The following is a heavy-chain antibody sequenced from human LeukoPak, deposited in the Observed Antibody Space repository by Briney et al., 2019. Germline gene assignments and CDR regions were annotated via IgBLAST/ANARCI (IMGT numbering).Heavy chain of an antibody. Sequence: PGGSLRLSCVASEFSFSNYGIHWVRQAPGQGLEWVAVIWSDVSNKYYADSVKGRFTISTHNSKNTPYLQINSVRSEDTAVYYCGRGGRGQADLVKWTRSTFDIWGQGGMLTVSS. CDR3: GRGGRGQADLVKWTRSTFDI. J-gene: IGHJ3*02. D-gene: IGHD3/OR15-3a*01. V-gene: IGHV3-33*01. CDR2: IWSDVSNK. CDR1: EFSFSNYG.